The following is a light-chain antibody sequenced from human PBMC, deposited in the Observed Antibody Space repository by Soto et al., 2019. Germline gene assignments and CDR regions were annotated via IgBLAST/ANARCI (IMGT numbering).Light chain of an antibody. V-gene: IGLV2-8*01. CDR2: EVS. Sequence: QSVLTQPPSASGSPGQSVTISCTGTSSDVGGYDYVSWYQQHPGKAPKLMIYEVSKRPSGVPDRFSGSKSGNTASLTVSGLQAEDEDDYYCSSYAGSSTYVFGTGTKLTVL. CDR3: SSYAGSSTYV. J-gene: IGLJ1*01. CDR1: SSDVGGYDY.